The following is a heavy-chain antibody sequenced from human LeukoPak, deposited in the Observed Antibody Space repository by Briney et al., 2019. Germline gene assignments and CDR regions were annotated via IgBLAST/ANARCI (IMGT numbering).Heavy chain of an antibody. J-gene: IGHJ4*02. CDR1: GGAISRYY. Sequence: PSETLSLTCSVSGGAISRYYWSWIRQPPGKGLEWIGYIYYSGSTNYNPSLKSRVTISVDTSKNQFSLKLSSVTAADTAVYYCARVTGYRIGDYFDYWGQGTLVTVSS. V-gene: IGHV4-59*01. CDR3: ARVTGYRIGDYFDY. D-gene: IGHD6-13*01. CDR2: IYYSGST.